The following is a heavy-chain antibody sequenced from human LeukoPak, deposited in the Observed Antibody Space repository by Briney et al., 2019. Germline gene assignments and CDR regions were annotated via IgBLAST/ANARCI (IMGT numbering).Heavy chain of an antibody. D-gene: IGHD4-23*01. CDR1: GFTFSSYA. V-gene: IGHV3-23*01. CDR3: AKARLMTTVVRGPFDY. CDR2: ISGSGDST. J-gene: IGHJ4*02. Sequence: GGSLRLSCAASGFTFSSYAMSWVRQAPGKGLEWVSAISGSGDSTYFADSVKGRFTISRDNSKNTLYLQMNSLRAEDTAVYYCAKARLMTTVVRGPFDYWGQGTLVTVSS.